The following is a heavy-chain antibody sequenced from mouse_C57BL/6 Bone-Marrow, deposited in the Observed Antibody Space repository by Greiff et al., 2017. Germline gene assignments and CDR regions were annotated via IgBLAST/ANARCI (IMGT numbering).Heavy chain of an antibody. CDR2: INPNNGGT. Sequence: EVQLQQSGPELVKPGASVKISCKASGYTFTDYYMNWVKQSHGKSLEWIGDINPNNGGTSYNQKFKGKATLTVDTSSSTAYMQLSSLTSEDSAVYYCARNYYSNYEGDYWGQGTTLTVSS. V-gene: IGHV1-26*01. J-gene: IGHJ2*01. CDR3: ARNYYSNYEGDY. D-gene: IGHD2-5*01. CDR1: GYTFTDYY.